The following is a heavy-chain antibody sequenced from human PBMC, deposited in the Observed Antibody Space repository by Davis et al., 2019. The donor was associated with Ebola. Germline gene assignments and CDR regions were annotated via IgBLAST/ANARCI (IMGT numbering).Heavy chain of an antibody. V-gene: IGHV4-59*01. J-gene: IGHJ5*02. CDR3: ATGPPDSPLGYNWLDP. Sequence: SETLSLTCTLSGGSTSSYYWNWIRQPPGKGLEWIGYIHSSGHTKYNPSLKSRLTLSVDTSKNQFSLSVSSVTAADTAVYYCATGPPDSPLGYNWLDPWGRGTLVTVSS. CDR2: IHSSGHT. D-gene: IGHD3-22*01. CDR1: GGSTSSYY.